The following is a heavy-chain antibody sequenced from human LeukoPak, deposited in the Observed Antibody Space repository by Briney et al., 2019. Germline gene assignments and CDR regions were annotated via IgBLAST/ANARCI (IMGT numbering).Heavy chain of an antibody. CDR1: GYTFTSYD. V-gene: IGHV1-8*01. D-gene: IGHD2-2*01. CDR3: ARGTIRSSTSCYFY. J-gene: IGHJ4*02. CDR2: MNPNSGNT. Sequence: ASVKVSCKASGYTFTSYDINWVRQATGQGLEWMGWMNPNSGNTGYAQKFQGRVTMTRNTSISTAYMELSSQRSEDTAVYYCARGTIRSSTSCYFYWGQGTLVTVSS.